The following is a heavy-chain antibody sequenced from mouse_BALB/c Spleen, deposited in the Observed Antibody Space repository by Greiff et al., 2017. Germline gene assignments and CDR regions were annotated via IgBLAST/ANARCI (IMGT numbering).Heavy chain of an antibody. D-gene: IGHD2-14*01. Sequence: DVQLQESGGGLVQPGGSLKLSCAASGFDFSRYWMSWVRQAPGQGLEWIGEINPDSSTINYTPSLKDKFIISRDNAKNTLYLQMSKVRSEDTALYYCARRRYYRYDSWFAYWGQGTLVTVSA. V-gene: IGHV4-1*02. CDR1: GFDFSRYW. CDR3: ARRRYYRYDSWFAY. CDR2: INPDSSTI. J-gene: IGHJ3*01.